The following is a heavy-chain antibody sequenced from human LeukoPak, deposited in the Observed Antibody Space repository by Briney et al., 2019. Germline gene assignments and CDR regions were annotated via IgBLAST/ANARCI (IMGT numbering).Heavy chain of an antibody. D-gene: IGHD2-21*01. Sequence: TGRSLRLSCAASGFTFSSYGMHWVRQAPGNGLEWVAVIWYDGNKKYYADSVKGRFTISRDNSKNTVYLQMNSLRAEDTAVYYCAKGPLANCGGDCYVFDYWGQGTLVTVSS. V-gene: IGHV3-33*06. J-gene: IGHJ4*02. CDR2: IWYDGNKK. CDR1: GFTFSSYG. CDR3: AKGPLANCGGDCYVFDY.